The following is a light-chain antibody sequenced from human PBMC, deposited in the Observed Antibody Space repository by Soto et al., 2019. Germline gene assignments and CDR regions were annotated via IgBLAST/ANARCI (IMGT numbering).Light chain of an antibody. CDR2: GAS. V-gene: IGKV3-20*01. J-gene: IGKJ1*01. CDR1: QSVSSSY. Sequence: EIVLTQSPGTLSLSPGERATLSCRASQSVSSSYLAWYQQKPGQAPRLLIYGASSRATGIPDRFSGSGSGTGFTLTIMRQEPEHLAVYYGQLYGRSPSWTFGQGAKVEI. CDR3: QLYGRSPSWT.